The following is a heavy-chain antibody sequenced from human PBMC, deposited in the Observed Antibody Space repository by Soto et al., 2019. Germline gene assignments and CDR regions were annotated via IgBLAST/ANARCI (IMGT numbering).Heavy chain of an antibody. CDR1: GFTFSSYA. CDR2: ISGSGGST. D-gene: IGHD2-15*01. J-gene: IGHJ4*02. CDR3: AKDNNAVAAISVDY. V-gene: IGHV3-23*01. Sequence: GGSLRLSCAASGFTFSSYAMSWFRQAPGKGLEWVSAISGSGGSTYYADSVKGRFTISRDNSKNTLYLQMNSLRAEDTAVYYCAKDNNAVAAISVDYWGQGTLVTVSS.